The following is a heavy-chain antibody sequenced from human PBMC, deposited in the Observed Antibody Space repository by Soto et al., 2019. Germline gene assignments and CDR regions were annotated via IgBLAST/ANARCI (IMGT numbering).Heavy chain of an antibody. CDR2: ISYDGSNK. CDR3: ARDLVQLERRRSGVSYYYYGMDV. Sequence: VQLVESGGGVVQPGRSLRLSCAASGFTFSSYAMHWVRQAPGKGLEWVAVISYDGSNKYYADSVKGRFTISRDNSKNTLYLQMNSLRAEDTAVYYCARDLVQLERRRSGVSYYYYGMDVWGQGTTVTVSS. V-gene: IGHV3-30-3*01. J-gene: IGHJ6*02. D-gene: IGHD1-1*01. CDR1: GFTFSSYA.